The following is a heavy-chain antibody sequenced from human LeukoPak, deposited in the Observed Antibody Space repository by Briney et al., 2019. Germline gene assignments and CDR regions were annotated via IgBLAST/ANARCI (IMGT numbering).Heavy chain of an antibody. D-gene: IGHD2-8*01. J-gene: IGHJ3*02. V-gene: IGHV4-59*01. CDR3: ARVGVAFDI. CDR2: IYYSGST. CDR1: GGSITSYY. Sequence: TLSLTCTLYGGSITSYYWRWIRQPPGKVLEWIGYIYYSGSTNYHPSLKSRVTISVDTSKDQLSLKLSSVTAADTAVYYCARVGVAFDIWGQGTMVTVSS.